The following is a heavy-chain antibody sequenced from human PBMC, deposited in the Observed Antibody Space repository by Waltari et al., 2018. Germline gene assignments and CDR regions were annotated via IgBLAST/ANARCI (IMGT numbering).Heavy chain of an antibody. Sequence: QVQLQQWGAGLLKPSETLSLTCAVYGGSFSGYYWSWIRQPPGKGLEWIGEINHSGSTNYNPSRKSRVTMSVDTSKNQLSLKLSSVTAAGTAVYYCARWDDELGFDYWGQGTLVTVAS. J-gene: IGHJ4*02. CDR2: INHSGST. D-gene: IGHD1-26*01. V-gene: IGHV4-34*01. CDR1: GGSFSGYY. CDR3: ARWDDELGFDY.